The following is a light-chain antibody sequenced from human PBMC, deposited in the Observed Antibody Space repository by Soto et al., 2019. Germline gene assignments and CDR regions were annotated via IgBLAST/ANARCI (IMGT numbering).Light chain of an antibody. Sequence: QSALTQPASVSGSPGQSITMSCTGTSSDVGGYNYDSWYQQHPGKAPKLMIYDVSNRPSGVFNRFSGSRSGNTASLTISGLQAEDEADYYCSSYTSSSTVVFGGGTKLTVL. CDR2: DVS. J-gene: IGLJ2*01. CDR1: SSDVGGYNY. V-gene: IGLV2-14*03. CDR3: SSYTSSSTVV.